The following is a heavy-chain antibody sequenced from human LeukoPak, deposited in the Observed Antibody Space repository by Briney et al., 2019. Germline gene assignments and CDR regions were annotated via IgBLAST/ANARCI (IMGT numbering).Heavy chain of an antibody. CDR3: ARAGGPSTVENWFDP. V-gene: IGHV3-33*01. D-gene: IGHD4-23*01. CDR1: GCTFSSYG. J-gene: IGHJ5*02. CDR2: IWYDGSNK. Sequence: GGSLRLSCAASGCTFSSYGMHWVRQAPGKGLEWVAVIWYDGSNKYYADSVKGRFTISRDNSKNPLYMQMNSLRAEDTAVYYCARAGGPSTVENWFDPWGQGTLVTVSS.